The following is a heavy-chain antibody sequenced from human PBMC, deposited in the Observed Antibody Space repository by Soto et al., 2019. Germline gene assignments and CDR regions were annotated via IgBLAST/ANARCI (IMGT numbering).Heavy chain of an antibody. CDR1: GYTFTSYD. CDR3: ARGSSYYYDGYDMDV. J-gene: IGHJ6*02. V-gene: IGHV1-8*01. D-gene: IGHD3-22*01. Sequence: QVQLVQSGAEVKKPGASVKVSCKASGYTFTSYDINWVRQATGHGLEWMGWMNPNSGNTGYAQKFQGRVTMTRNTSISTAYVGLRSLRSGDTAVYYSARGSSYYYDGYDMDVWGQGTTVTV. CDR2: MNPNSGNT.